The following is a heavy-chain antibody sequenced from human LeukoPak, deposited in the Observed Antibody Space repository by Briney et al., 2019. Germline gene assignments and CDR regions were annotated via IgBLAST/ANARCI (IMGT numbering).Heavy chain of an antibody. J-gene: IGHJ4*02. CDR2: IYNSGST. CDR3: ARVLTFGGVIAN. D-gene: IGHD3-16*02. V-gene: IGHV4-59*06. CDR1: GGSISSYY. Sequence: SETLSLTCTVSGGSISSYYWSWIRQHPGKGLEWLGNIYNSGSTYYNPSLKSRVTISVDTSKNQFSLKLSSVTAADTAVYYCARVLTFGGVIANWGQGTLVTVSS.